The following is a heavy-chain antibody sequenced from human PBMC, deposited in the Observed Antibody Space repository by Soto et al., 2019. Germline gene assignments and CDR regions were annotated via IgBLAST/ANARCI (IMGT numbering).Heavy chain of an antibody. V-gene: IGHV1-18*01. CDR2: ISAYNGNT. CDR3: ARDVRGHYYYYGMDV. CDR1: GYTFTSYG. D-gene: IGHD5-12*01. Sequence: QVQLVQSGAEVKKPGASVKVSCKASGYTFTSYGISWVRQAPGQGLEWMGWISAYNGNTNYAQRLQGRVTMTTDTSTSPLYRELRSLRSDDTAVYYCARDVRGHYYYYGMDVWGQGTTVTVSS. J-gene: IGHJ6*02.